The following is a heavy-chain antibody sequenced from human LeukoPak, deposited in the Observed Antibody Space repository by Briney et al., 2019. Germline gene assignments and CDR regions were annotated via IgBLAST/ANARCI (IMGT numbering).Heavy chain of an antibody. Sequence: GGSLRLSCATSGFTLSRNWVGWVRPVPGRGLDLVANIRPDGSEQYYAASVKGRFTISRNNAKNSLYLQMNSLRVEDTAVYYCARANNSSWHNWGQETLVTVSA. D-gene: IGHD6-13*01. CDR3: ARANNSSWHN. J-gene: IGHJ4*02. CDR2: IRPDGSEQ. V-gene: IGHV3-7*01. CDR1: GFTLSRNW.